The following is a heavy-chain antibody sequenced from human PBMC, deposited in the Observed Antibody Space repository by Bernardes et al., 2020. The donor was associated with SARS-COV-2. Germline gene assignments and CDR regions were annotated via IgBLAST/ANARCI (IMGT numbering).Heavy chain of an antibody. CDR1: GYSFTGYY. V-gene: IGHV1-18*04. J-gene: IGHJ5*02. D-gene: IGHD5-18*01. Sequence: ASVKVSCMASGYSFTGYYIHWVRQAPGQGLEWMGWISADNGNTNYAQKFQGRVTMTTDTSTSTGYMELRSLRSDDTAVYYCATVVGYSYGGGWFDPWGQGTLVTVSS. CDR3: ATVVGYSYGGGWFDP. CDR2: ISADNGNT.